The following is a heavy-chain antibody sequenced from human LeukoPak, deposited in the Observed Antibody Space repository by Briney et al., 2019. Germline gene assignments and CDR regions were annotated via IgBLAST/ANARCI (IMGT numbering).Heavy chain of an antibody. D-gene: IGHD3-10*01. V-gene: IGHV1-2*06. CDR1: GYTFTGYY. CDR2: INPNSGGT. Sequence: ASVNVSCKASGYTFTGYYMHWVRQAPGQGLEWMGRINPNSGGTNYAQKFQGRVTMTRDTSISTAYMELSRLRSDDTAVYYCGFGERLIPRYWGQGTLVTVSS. CDR3: GFGERLIPRY. J-gene: IGHJ4*02.